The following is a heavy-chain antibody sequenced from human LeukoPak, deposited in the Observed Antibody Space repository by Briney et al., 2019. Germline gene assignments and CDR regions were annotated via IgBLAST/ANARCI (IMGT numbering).Heavy chain of an antibody. Sequence: SETLSLTCTVSGGSISSYYWSWIRQPAGKELEWIGRIYTSGSTNYNPSLQSRVTMSVDTSKNQFSLKLSSVTAADTAVYYCARDFSPPPALFCSSTSCNVWWFDPWGQGTLVTVSS. D-gene: IGHD2-2*01. CDR1: GGSISSYY. CDR2: IYTSGST. J-gene: IGHJ5*02. CDR3: ARDFSPPPALFCSSTSCNVWWFDP. V-gene: IGHV4-4*07.